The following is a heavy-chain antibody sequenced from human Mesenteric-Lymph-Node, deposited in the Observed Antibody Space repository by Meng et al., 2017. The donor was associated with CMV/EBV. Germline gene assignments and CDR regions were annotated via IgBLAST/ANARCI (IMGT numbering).Heavy chain of an antibody. CDR3: ARGVQGSNPGEYYFDY. Sequence: GESLKISCAASGFTFSSYAMSWVRQAPGKGLVWVSAISGSGGSTYYADSVKGRFTISRDNAKNSLYLQMNSLRAEDTAVYYCARGVQGSNPGEYYFDYWGQGTLVTVSS. J-gene: IGHJ4*02. D-gene: IGHD4-23*01. CDR1: GFTFSSYA. V-gene: IGHV3-23*01. CDR2: ISGSGGST.